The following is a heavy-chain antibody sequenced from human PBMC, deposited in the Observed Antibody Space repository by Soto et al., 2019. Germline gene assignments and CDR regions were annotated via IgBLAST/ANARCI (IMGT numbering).Heavy chain of an antibody. V-gene: IGHV3-30-3*01. Sequence: GGSLRLSCAASGFTFSSYAMHWVRQAPGKGLEWVAVISYNGSNKYYADSVKGRFTISRDNSKNTLYLQMNSLRAEDTAVYYCARDWVXXXXXXXXRGPIDYWGQGTLVTVSS. CDR3: ARDWVXXXXXXXXRGPIDY. D-gene: IGHD3-16*01. J-gene: IGHJ4*02. CDR2: ISYNGSNK. CDR1: GFTFSSYA.